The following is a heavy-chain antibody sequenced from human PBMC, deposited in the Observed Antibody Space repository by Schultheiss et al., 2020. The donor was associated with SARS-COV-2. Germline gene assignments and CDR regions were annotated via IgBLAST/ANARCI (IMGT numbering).Heavy chain of an antibody. CDR2: ISAYNGNT. CDR3: ARSLMYSGGRDFDS. D-gene: IGHD6-19*01. V-gene: IGHV1-18*04. Sequence: ASVKVSCKASGYTFTSYGISWVRQAPGQGLEWMGWISAYNGNTNYAQKLQGRVTMTTDTSTSTIYMELSSLRSEDTAVYYCARSLMYSGGRDFDSWGQGTLVTVSS. CDR1: GYTFTSYG. J-gene: IGHJ4*02.